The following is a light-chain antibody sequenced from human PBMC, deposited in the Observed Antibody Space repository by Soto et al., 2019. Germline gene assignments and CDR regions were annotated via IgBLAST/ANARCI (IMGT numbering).Light chain of an antibody. CDR1: SSNIGAGYD. V-gene: IGLV1-40*01. CDR3: QSYDCRRSAVV. CDR2: GNS. Sequence: QSVLTQPPSVSGAPGQRVTISCTGSSSNIGAGYDVHWYQQLPGTAPKLLIYGNSNRPSGVPDRFSGSKSGTSASLAITGLQAEDEADYYCQSYDCRRSAVVFGGGTKRTVL. J-gene: IGLJ3*02.